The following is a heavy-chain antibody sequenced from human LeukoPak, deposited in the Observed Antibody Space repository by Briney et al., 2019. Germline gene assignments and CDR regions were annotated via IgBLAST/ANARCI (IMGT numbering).Heavy chain of an antibody. Sequence: PSETLSLTCTVSGGSISTNYWSWLRQPPGKGLEWIGYFYYSGRTNYNPSLKSRVTISVDTSKNQFSLILTSVTAADTAVYYCARLHRGEEAFDIWGQGTMVSVSS. CDR3: ARLHRGEEAFDI. J-gene: IGHJ3*02. V-gene: IGHV4-59*01. CDR1: GGSISTNY. CDR2: FYYSGRT.